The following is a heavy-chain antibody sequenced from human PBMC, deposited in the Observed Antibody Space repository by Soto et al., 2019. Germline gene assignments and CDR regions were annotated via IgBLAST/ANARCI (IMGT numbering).Heavy chain of an antibody. D-gene: IGHD6-19*01. V-gene: IGHV3-74*01. J-gene: IGHJ4*02. CDR1: GITLSNYW. CDR2: ISSDGSST. CDR3: AYFTSGCPT. Sequence: EVQLVESGGGLVQPGGSLRLSCAASGITLSNYWVHWVRQAPGKGLVWVSRISSDGSSTSYADSVKGRFTISRDNAKNTMYLQMNSLRAEDTAVYYCAYFTSGCPTWGQGTLVTVSS.